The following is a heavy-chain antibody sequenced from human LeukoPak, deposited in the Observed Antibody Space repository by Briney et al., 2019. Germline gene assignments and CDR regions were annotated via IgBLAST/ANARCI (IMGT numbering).Heavy chain of an antibody. D-gene: IGHD6-25*01. CDR3: LRRQALRGRHRAFDP. J-gene: IGHJ5*02. Sequence: ASVKVSCKASGGTFSNYAISWVRQAPEQGLEWLGGIIPMFGTAKYAQKFQGRVTITTDESTTTAYMELISLRFEDTAVYYCLRRQALRGRHRAFDPWGQGTLVTVTS. V-gene: IGHV1-69*05. CDR1: GGTFSNYA. CDR2: IIPMFGTA.